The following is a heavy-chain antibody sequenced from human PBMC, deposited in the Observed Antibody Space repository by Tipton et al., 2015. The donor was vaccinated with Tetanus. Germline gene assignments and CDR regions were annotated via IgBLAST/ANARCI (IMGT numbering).Heavy chain of an antibody. D-gene: IGHD1-1*01. CDR2: ISNTGIHT. V-gene: IGHV3-11*06. Sequence: SLRLSCAASGFTFSDYYMNWVRQTPGRGLEWVSYISNTGIHTYYADSVEGRFTISRDNSKNSVYLQMSSLRADDTAVYYCARLEEYTYGFDLWGQGTMVTVSS. J-gene: IGHJ3*01. CDR3: ARLEEYTYGFDL. CDR1: GFTFSDYY.